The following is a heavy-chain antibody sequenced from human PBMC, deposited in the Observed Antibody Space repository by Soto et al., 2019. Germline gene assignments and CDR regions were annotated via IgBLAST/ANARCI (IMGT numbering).Heavy chain of an antibody. J-gene: IGHJ6*02. D-gene: IGHD4-17*01. V-gene: IGHV3-23*01. CDR3: AKGSVTSGPYYYVMDV. Sequence: VGSLRLSCAASGFTFSSYAMSWVRQAPGKGLEWVSAISGSGGSTYYADSVKGRFTISRDNSKNTLFLQMNSLRAEDTAVYYCAKGSVTSGPYYYVMDVWGQGTTVTVSS. CDR2: ISGSGGST. CDR1: GFTFSSYA.